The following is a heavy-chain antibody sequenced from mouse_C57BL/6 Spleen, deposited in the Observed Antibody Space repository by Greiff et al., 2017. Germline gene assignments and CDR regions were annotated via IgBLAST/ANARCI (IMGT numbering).Heavy chain of an antibody. D-gene: IGHD1-1*01. CDR1: GYTFPDYY. Sequence: VQLQQSGPVLVKPGASVKMSCKASGYTFPDYYMNWVTQSHGKSLEWIGVINPKNGGTSYNQKLKGKATLTVDKASSTADMELNSLTSEDSAVYYCARDYGSPSWFAYWGQGTLGTVSA. V-gene: IGHV1-19*01. J-gene: IGHJ3*01. CDR3: ARDYGSPSWFAY. CDR2: INPKNGGT.